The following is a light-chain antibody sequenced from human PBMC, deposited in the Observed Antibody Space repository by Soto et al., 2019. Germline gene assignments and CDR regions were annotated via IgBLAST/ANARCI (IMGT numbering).Light chain of an antibody. CDR2: GAS. Sequence: IVMTQSPATLSVSPGERATLSCRASQSVSSNLAWYQQKPGQAPSLLIYGASTRATGTPARFSGSGSGTDFTLTISRLEPEDFAVYYCQQRSNWPITFGQGTRLEI. CDR3: QQRSNWPIT. CDR1: QSVSSN. V-gene: IGKV3-15*01. J-gene: IGKJ5*01.